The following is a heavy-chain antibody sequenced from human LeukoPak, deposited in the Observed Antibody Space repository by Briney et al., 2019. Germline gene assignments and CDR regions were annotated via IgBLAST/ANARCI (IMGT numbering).Heavy chain of an antibody. D-gene: IGHD2-21*01. V-gene: IGHV3-21*01. CDR1: GFTVRSNY. Sequence: GGSLRLSCAASGFTVRSNYMSWVRQAPGKGLEWVSSINSRGNNNYYAESVKGRFTICSNNAENSLYLQMNNMRVEEAAVYYGASGGSIVHHQDLDCWGQGSLVTVSS. CDR3: ASGGSIVHHQDLDC. J-gene: IGHJ4*02. CDR2: INSRGNNN.